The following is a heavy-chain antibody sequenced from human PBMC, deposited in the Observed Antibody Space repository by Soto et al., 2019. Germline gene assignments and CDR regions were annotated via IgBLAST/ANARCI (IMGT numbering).Heavy chain of an antibody. CDR2: TYYRSRWYS. CDR3: ARSEEDSDYYYYGMDV. D-gene: IGHD2-15*01. CDR1: GDTVSSNSVA. J-gene: IGHJ6*02. Sequence: SQTLSLTCVGSGDTVSSNSVAWNWVRQSPSRGLEWLGRTYYRSRWYSDYAVSVRSRIDINADTSKNQVSLQLNSVTPEDTAVYYCARSEEDSDYYYYGMDVWGQGTSVTVSS. V-gene: IGHV6-1*01.